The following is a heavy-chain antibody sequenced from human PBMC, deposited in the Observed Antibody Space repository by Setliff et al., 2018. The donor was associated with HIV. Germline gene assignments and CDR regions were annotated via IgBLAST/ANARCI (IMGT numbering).Heavy chain of an antibody. CDR3: ASGEYSSSWSFRRKNNWFDP. Sequence: ASVKVSCKASGYTFTDYYIHWVRQAPGQGLEWMGWIYPNTGGTNYAQMFQGRVTMTRDTSISTAYMELSRLRSDDTAVYYCASGEYSSSWSFRRKNNWFDPWGQGTLVTVPQ. D-gene: IGHD6-13*01. J-gene: IGHJ5*02. V-gene: IGHV1-2*02. CDR1: GYTFTDYY. CDR2: IYPNTGGT.